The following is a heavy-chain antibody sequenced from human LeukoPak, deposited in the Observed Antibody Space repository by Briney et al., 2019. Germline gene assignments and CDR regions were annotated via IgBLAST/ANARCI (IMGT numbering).Heavy chain of an antibody. D-gene: IGHD3-3*01. CDR3: AKETVLRFLEWLSEYNWFDP. V-gene: IGHV3-30*02. Sequence: GGSLRLSCAASGFTFSSYAMTWVRQAPGKGLEWVAFIRYDGSNKYYADSVKGRFTISRDNSKNTLYLQMNSLRAEDTAVYYCAKETVLRFLEWLSEYNWFDPWGQGTLVTVSS. CDR2: IRYDGSNK. J-gene: IGHJ5*02. CDR1: GFTFSSYA.